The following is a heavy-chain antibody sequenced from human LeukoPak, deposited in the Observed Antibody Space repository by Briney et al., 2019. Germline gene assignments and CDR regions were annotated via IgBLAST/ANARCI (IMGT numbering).Heavy chain of an antibody. CDR3: AKPPYDSSGYYQSTFDY. D-gene: IGHD3-22*01. CDR1: RFTFDDYA. V-gene: IGHV3-9*01. CDR2: LSWNSGTI. Sequence: PGGSLRLSCEASRFTFDDYAMHWVRQIPGKGLEWVSGLSWNSGTIGYADSVKGRFSISRDNSKNTLYLQMNSLRAEDTAVYYCAKPPYDSSGYYQSTFDYWGQGTLVTVSS. J-gene: IGHJ4*02.